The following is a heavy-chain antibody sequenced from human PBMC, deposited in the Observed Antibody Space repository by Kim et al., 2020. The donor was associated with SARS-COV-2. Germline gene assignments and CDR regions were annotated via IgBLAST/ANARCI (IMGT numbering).Heavy chain of an antibody. J-gene: IGHJ4*02. CDR3: ARDDTITLVRGVFNY. V-gene: IGHV3-23*01. CDR1: GFPFSNYA. D-gene: IGHD3-10*01. Sequence: GGSLRLSCAVSGFPFSNYAMTWVRQAPGKGLEWVSVSSPSGDSTYYADSVRGRFTISRDNSKNTLYLQMNSLRADDTAVYYCARDDTITLVRGVFNYWGQGTLVTVS. CDR2: SSPSGDST.